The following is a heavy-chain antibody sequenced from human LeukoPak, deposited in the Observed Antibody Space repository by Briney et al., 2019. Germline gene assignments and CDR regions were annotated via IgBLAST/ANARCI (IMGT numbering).Heavy chain of an antibody. CDR2: ISSSGSTI. CDR3: ARDSSDNYYYYYGMDV. J-gene: IGHJ6*02. CDR1: GFTFSDYY. V-gene: IGHV3-11*01. Sequence: GGSLRLSCAASGFTFSDYYMSWIRQAPGKGLKWVSYISSSGSTIYYADSVKGRFTISRDNAKNSLYLQMNSLRAEDTAVYYCARDSSDNYYYYYGMDVWGQGTTVTVSS. D-gene: IGHD3-22*01.